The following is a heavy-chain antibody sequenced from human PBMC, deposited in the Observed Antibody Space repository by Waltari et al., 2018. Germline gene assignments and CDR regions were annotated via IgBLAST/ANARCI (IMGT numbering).Heavy chain of an antibody. J-gene: IGHJ3*01. V-gene: IGHV4-39*01. CDR3: ATYVGASVGTAAFDV. D-gene: IGHD3-16*01. CDR2: ISYSGAT. CDR1: GGSITTSRHY. Sequence: QLHLQESGPGLMKPSETLSLTCSVSGGSITTSRHYWGWIRQPTGKGLEWTGTISYSGATYYNPSLRSRVTISLDTSKNQFSLKLNSVTAADTAVYYCATYVGASVGTAAFDVWGQGTMVTVSS.